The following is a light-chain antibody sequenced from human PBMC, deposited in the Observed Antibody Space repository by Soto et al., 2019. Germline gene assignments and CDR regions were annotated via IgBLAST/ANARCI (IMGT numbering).Light chain of an antibody. V-gene: IGKV1-6*01. Sequence: AIQMTQSPSSLYASVGDRVTITCRASQGIGTELGWYQQRPGKAPRLLIYGTSTLQPGVPSRFSGSGSDTDFTLIISSLQPEDFATYYCLQDSTYPRTFGQGTKVEIK. CDR2: GTS. CDR1: QGIGTE. J-gene: IGKJ1*01. CDR3: LQDSTYPRT.